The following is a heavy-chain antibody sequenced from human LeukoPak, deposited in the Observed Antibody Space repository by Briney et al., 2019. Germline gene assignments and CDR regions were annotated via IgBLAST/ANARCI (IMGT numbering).Heavy chain of an antibody. CDR1: GGSISTYY. CDR2: IHASWPT. J-gene: IGHJ4*02. D-gene: IGHD6-6*01. CDR3: ARHDAGIAARPFDN. V-gene: IGHV4-4*09. Sequence: SETLSLTCTVSGGSISTYYWSWIRRPPGKGLEWISYIHASWPTNYTPSLKRRIAISVDTSKTQFSLKLSSVTAADTAVYYCARHDAGIAARPFDNWGQGTLVTVSS.